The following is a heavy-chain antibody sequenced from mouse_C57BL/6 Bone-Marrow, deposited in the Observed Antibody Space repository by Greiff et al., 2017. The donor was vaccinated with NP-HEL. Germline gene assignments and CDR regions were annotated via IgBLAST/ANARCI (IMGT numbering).Heavy chain of an antibody. CDR2: ISYDGSN. D-gene: IGHD1-2*01. CDR3: ARGGLRLWFAY. V-gene: IGHV3-6*01. CDR1: GYSITSGYY. Sequence: EVKLLESGPGLVKPSQSLSLTCSVTGYSITSGYYWNWIRLFPGNKLEWMGYISYDGSNNYNPSLKNRISITRDTSKNQFFLKLNPVTTEDTATYYCARGGLRLWFAYWGQGTLVTVSA. J-gene: IGHJ3*01.